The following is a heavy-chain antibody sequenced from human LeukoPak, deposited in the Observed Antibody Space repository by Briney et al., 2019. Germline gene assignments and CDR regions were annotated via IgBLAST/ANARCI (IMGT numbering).Heavy chain of an antibody. CDR3: ARDYYDSSGYYYLDY. CDR2: INWNGGST. V-gene: IGHV3-20*04. Sequence: PGGSLRLSCAASGFTFDDYGMSWVRQAPGKGLEWVSGINWNGGSTGYADSVKGRFTISRDNAKNSLYLQMNSLRAEDTAVYYCARDYYDSSGYYYLDYWGQGTLVTVSS. J-gene: IGHJ4*02. CDR1: GFTFDDYG. D-gene: IGHD3-22*01.